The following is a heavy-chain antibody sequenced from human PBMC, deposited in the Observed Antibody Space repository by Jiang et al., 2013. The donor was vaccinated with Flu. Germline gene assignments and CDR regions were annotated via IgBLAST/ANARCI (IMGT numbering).Heavy chain of an antibody. D-gene: IGHD5-18*01. CDR3: ARGLRGLRGYSYGYRADY. Sequence: RSLRLSCAASGFTFSSYGMHWVRQAPGKGLEWVAVIWYDGSNKYYADSVKGRFTISRDNSKNTLYLQMNSLRAEDTAVYYCARGLRGLRGYSYGYRADYWGQGTLVTVSS. J-gene: IGHJ4*02. CDR2: IWYDGSNK. CDR1: GFTFSSYG. V-gene: IGHV3-33*01.